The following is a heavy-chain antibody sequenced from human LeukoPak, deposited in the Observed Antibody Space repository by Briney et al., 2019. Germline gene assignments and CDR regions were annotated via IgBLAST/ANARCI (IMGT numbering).Heavy chain of an antibody. CDR2: ISTSSSTI. J-gene: IGHJ4*02. V-gene: IGHV3-48*01. Sequence: SGGSLRLSCAASGFTFSSYSMNWVRQAPGKGLEWVSYISTSSSTIYYADSVKGRFTISRDNAKNSLYLQMNSLRAEDTAVYYCARDISYDSSGYYSLWGQGTLVTVSS. CDR3: ARDISYDSSGYYSL. D-gene: IGHD3-22*01. CDR1: GFTFSSYS.